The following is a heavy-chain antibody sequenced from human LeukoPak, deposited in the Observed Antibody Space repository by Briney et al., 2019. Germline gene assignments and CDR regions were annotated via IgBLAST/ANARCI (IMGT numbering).Heavy chain of an antibody. D-gene: IGHD1-26*01. J-gene: IGHJ4*02. Sequence: SVKVSCKASGGTFSSYAISWVRQAPGQGLEWMGGIIPIFGTANYAQKFQGRVTITADESTSTAYMELSSLRSEDTAVYYCARRKATTRLNYYFDYWGQGTLVTVSP. CDR3: ARRKATTRLNYYFDY. V-gene: IGHV1-69*13. CDR2: IIPIFGTA. CDR1: GGTFSSYA.